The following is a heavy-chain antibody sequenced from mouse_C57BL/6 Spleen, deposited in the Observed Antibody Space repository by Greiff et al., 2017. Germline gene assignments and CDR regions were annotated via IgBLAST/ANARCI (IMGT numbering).Heavy chain of an antibody. CDR3: ARRGTYYSKGYYAMDY. D-gene: IGHD2-5*01. CDR2: IWSGGST. J-gene: IGHJ4*01. V-gene: IGHV2-2*01. Sequence: QVQLKESGPGLVQPSQSLSITCTVSGFSLTSYGVHWVRQSPGKGLEWLGVIWSGGSTDYNAAFISRLSISKDNSKSQVFFKMISLQADDTAIYYCARRGTYYSKGYYAMDYWGQGTSVTVSS. CDR1: GFSLTSYG.